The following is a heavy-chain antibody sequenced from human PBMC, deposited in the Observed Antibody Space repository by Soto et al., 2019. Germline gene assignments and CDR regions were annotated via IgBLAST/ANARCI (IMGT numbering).Heavy chain of an antibody. CDR3: ARVHYEGSGYHRRSHWFDP. D-gene: IGHD3-22*01. J-gene: IGHJ5*02. CDR2: IIPIFGTA. CDR1: GGTFSSYA. V-gene: IGHV1-69*12. Sequence: QVQLVQSGAEVKKPGSSVKVSCKASGGTFSSYAISWVRQAPGQGLEWMGGIIPIFGTANYAQKFRGRVTITADESTGPAYVELSSLSSEDTAVYYCARVHYEGSGYHRRSHWFDPWGQGTLVTVSS.